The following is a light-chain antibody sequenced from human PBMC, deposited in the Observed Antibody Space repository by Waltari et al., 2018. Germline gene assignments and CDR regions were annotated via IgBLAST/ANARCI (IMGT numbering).Light chain of an antibody. J-gene: IGLJ1*01. CDR2: EVS. CDR3: SSYAGSKYV. V-gene: IGLV2-8*01. Sequence: QSALTQLPSASGSPGQSVTISCTGTSSDVGAYNYVSWYQQHPGKAPKLMVYEVSNRPSGVPVRFSGASSGNPASLTVSGLQAEDEADYFCSSYAGSKYVFGTGTKLTVL. CDR1: SSDVGAYNY.